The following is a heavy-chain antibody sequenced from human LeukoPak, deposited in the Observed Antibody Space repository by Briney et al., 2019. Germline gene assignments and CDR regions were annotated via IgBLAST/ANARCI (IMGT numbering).Heavy chain of an antibody. CDR1: GGSISSSSYY. V-gene: IGHV4-39*07. D-gene: IGHD2-15*01. J-gene: IGHJ5*02. Sequence: SETLSLTCTVSGGSISSSSYYWGWIRQPPGKGLVWIGSIYYSGSTYYNPSLKSRVTISVDTSKNQFSLKLSSVTAADTAVYYCARGHSDRVVAAINWFDPWGQGTLVTVSS. CDR3: ARGHSDRVVAAINWFDP. CDR2: IYYSGST.